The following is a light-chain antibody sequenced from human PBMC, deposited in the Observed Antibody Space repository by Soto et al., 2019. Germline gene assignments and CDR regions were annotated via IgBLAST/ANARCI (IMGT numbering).Light chain of an antibody. CDR3: QQYGTVPNT. V-gene: IGKV3-20*01. J-gene: IGKJ5*01. CDR1: QSVSKS. CDR2: GVS. Sequence: VLTQSPGSLSVSPGDGATLSCRASQSVSKSLAWYQHKPGQSPRLLIYGVSSRASGVPDRFSGTGSATHFTLTIGSLEPEDFAVYYCQQYGTVPNTFGQGTRLEIK.